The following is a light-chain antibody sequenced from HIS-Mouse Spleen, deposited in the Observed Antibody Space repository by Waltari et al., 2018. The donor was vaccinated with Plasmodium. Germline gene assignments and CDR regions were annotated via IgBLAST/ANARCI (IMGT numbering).Light chain of an antibody. V-gene: IGLV3-10*01. CDR3: YSTDSSGNHRV. CDR2: EDS. CDR1: ALPTKY. J-gene: IGLJ3*02. Sequence: SYELTQPPSVSVSPEQTARITCAGDALPTKYAYWYQPKSGQAPGLVIYEDSKRPSGIPERFSGSSSGTMATLTISGAQVEDEADYYCYSTDSSGNHRVFGGGTKLTVL.